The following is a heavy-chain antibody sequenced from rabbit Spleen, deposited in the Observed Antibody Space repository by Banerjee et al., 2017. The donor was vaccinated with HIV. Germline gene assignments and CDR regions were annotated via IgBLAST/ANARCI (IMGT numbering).Heavy chain of an antibody. J-gene: IGHJ4*01. D-gene: IGHD8-1*01. CDR2: IYTGNGKT. CDR1: GFSFSSRYY. Sequence: QEQLEESGGDLVKPEGSLTLTCTASGFSFSSRYYMSWVRQAPGKGLQWIGCIYTGNGKTYYASWAKGRFTISKSSSTTVTLQMTSLTAADTATYFCARDAGSGDYIDVYFNLWGPGTLVTVS. CDR3: ARDAGSGDYIDVYFNL. V-gene: IGHV1S45*01.